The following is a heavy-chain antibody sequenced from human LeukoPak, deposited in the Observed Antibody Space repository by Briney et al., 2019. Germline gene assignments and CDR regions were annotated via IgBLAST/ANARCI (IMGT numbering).Heavy chain of an antibody. CDR3: ARDSCSSTSCTHAFDI. CDR2: IIPIFGTA. D-gene: IGHD2-2*01. J-gene: IGHJ3*02. V-gene: IGHV1-69*13. CDR1: GGTFSSYA. Sequence: SVKVSCKASGGTFSSYAISWVRQAPGQGLEWMGGIIPIFGTANYAQKFQGRVTITADESTSTAYMELSSLRSEDTAVYYCARDSCSSTSCTHAFDIWGQGTMVTVSS.